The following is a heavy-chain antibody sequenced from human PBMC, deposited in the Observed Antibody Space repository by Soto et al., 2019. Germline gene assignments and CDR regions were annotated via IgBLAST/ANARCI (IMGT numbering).Heavy chain of an antibody. CDR2: ISANNGNT. Sequence: QVQLVQSGAEVKKPGASVKVSCKASGYTFTNYGISWVRQAPGQGLEWMGWISANNGNTNYEQKLHGRATMTTDTSTSTADMDLRSLRSDDTAVSYCARDRGSYALDYWGQGTLVTVSS. CDR3: ARDRGSYALDY. J-gene: IGHJ4*02. CDR1: GYTFTNYG. V-gene: IGHV1-18*01. D-gene: IGHD1-26*01.